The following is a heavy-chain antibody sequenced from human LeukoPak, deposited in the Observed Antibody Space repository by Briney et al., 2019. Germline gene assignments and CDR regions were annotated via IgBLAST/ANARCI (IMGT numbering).Heavy chain of an antibody. V-gene: IGHV1-18*01. CDR3: ARDDSRVGDY. Sequence: ASVKVSCKASGYTFTSYAISWVRQAPGQGLEWMGWIKVYNGNTNYVQKLQGRVTMTTDTSTSTAYMELRSLRSDDTAVYYCARDDSRVGDYWGQGTLVTVSS. CDR2: IKVYNGNT. D-gene: IGHD1-26*01. CDR1: GYTFTSYA. J-gene: IGHJ4*02.